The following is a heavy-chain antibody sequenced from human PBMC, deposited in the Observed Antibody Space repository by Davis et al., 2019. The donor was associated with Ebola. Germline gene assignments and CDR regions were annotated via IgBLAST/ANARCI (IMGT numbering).Heavy chain of an antibody. CDR2: IRWVGGYT. D-gene: IGHD1-26*01. CDR1: GFTSDDHS. Sequence: GGSLRLSCAASGFTSDDHSMHWVRQVPGKGLEWVSLIRWVGGYTNYSDSVRGRFIISRDNTKNSLYLQLNSLRPEDTALYFCAKDVSGDGGIDPWGQGTLVTVSS. CDR3: AKDVSGDGGIDP. V-gene: IGHV3-43*01. J-gene: IGHJ5*02.